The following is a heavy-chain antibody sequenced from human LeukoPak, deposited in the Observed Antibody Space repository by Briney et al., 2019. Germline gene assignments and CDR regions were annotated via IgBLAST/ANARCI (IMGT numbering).Heavy chain of an antibody. CDR2: ISSSVITI. J-gene: IGHJ4*02. CDR1: GFTFSSYE. D-gene: IGHD3-22*01. Sequence: GGSLRLSCAASGFTFSSYEMNWVRQAPGKGLEWVSYISSSVITIYYADSVKGRFTISRDNAKNSLYLQMNSLRAEDTAVYYCARSRGGRSSGYYFGGQGTLVTVSS. V-gene: IGHV3-48*03. CDR3: ARSRGGRSSGYYF.